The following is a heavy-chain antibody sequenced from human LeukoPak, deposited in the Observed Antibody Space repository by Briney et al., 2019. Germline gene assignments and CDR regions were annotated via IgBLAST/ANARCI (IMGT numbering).Heavy chain of an antibody. CDR1: GGSISSGDYY. CDR3: ARSNIAAAGNDY. J-gene: IGHJ4*02. CDR2: IYYSGST. D-gene: IGHD6-13*01. Sequence: PSQTLSLTCTVSGGSISSGDYYWSWIRQPPGKGLEWIGYIYYSGSTYYNPSLKSRVTISVDTSKNQFSLKLSSVTAADTAVYYCARSNIAAAGNDYWGQGTLVTVPS. V-gene: IGHV4-30-4*08.